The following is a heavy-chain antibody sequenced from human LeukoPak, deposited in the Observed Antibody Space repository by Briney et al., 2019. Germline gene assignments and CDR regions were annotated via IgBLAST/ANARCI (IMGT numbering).Heavy chain of an antibody. CDR2: ISRSSTI. J-gene: IGHJ4*02. CDR1: GFTFSNYG. D-gene: IGHD2-2*01. Sequence: GGSLRLSCAVSGFTFSNYGMNWVRQAPGKGLEWVSYISRSSTIYYADSVKGRFTISRDNAKNSLYLQMNSLRAEDTAVYYCASLDCSSTSCSDYWGQGTLVTVSS. V-gene: IGHV3-48*01. CDR3: ASLDCSSTSCSDY.